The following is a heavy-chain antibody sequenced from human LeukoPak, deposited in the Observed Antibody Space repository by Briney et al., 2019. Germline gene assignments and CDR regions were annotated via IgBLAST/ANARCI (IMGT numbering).Heavy chain of an antibody. Sequence: RASVKVSCKVSGYTLTELSMHWVRQAPGKGLEWMGGFDPEDGETIYAQKFQGRVTITRNTSISTAYMELSSLRSEDTAVYYCARVGYSSGWEFDYWGQGTLVTVSS. CDR1: GYTLTELS. CDR2: FDPEDGET. D-gene: IGHD6-19*01. J-gene: IGHJ4*02. CDR3: ARVGYSSGWEFDY. V-gene: IGHV1-24*01.